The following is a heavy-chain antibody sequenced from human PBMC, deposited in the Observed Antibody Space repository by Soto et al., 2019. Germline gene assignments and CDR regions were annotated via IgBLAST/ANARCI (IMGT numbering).Heavy chain of an antibody. CDR2: ISYDGSNK. CDR3: AKTGIAVAGTIGY. D-gene: IGHD6-19*01. Sequence: PGGSLRLSCAASGFTFSSYGMHWVRQAPGKGLEWVAVISYDGSNKYYADSVKGRFTISRDNSKNTLYLQMNSLRAEDTAVYYCAKTGIAVAGTIGYWGQGTLVTVSS. V-gene: IGHV3-30*18. J-gene: IGHJ4*02. CDR1: GFTFSSYG.